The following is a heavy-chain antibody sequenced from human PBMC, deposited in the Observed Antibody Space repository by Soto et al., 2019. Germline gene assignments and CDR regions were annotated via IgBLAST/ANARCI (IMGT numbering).Heavy chain of an antibody. CDR2: VYATGTT. J-gene: IGHJ5*02. CDR1: GGSISKIY. V-gene: IGHV4-4*07. Sequence: QVQLQESGPGVVKPSETLSLSCTVSGGSISKIYWSWIRKTAGKGLEWMGRVYATGTTDYNPSLRSRVSMSVDISKKTFSRRLTSVTAADTGVYYCVRDGSKTLRDWFDPWGQGKSVTVSS. CDR3: VRDGSKTLRDWFDP.